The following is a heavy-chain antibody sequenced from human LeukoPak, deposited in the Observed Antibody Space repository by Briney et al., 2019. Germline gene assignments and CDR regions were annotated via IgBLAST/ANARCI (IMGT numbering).Heavy chain of an antibody. CDR2: ISGSGGST. J-gene: IGHJ1*01. CDR3: AKEIYGDSTGGRFQH. CDR1: GFTFSNYA. V-gene: IGHV3-23*01. Sequence: GGSLRLSCAASGFTFSNYAMSWVRQAPGKGLEWVSVISGSGGSTYYADSVKGRFTVSRDNSKNTLYMQMESLRAEDTAVYYCAKEIYGDSTGGRFQHWGQGTLVTVSS. D-gene: IGHD4-17*01.